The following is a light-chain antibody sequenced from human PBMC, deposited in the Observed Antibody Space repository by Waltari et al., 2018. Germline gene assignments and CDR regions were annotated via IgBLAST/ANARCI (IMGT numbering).Light chain of an antibody. Sequence: DIQMTQSPSSLSASVGDRVTIPCRASQNIRWDLNWYQQKAGRAPNLLIYGASSLQSGVPSRFSGSGSGTDFTLTITSLQAEDVAVYYCQQYYSTPRTFGQGTKVEIK. CDR3: QQYYSTPRT. CDR2: GAS. CDR1: QNIRWD. J-gene: IGKJ1*01. V-gene: IGKV1-39*01.